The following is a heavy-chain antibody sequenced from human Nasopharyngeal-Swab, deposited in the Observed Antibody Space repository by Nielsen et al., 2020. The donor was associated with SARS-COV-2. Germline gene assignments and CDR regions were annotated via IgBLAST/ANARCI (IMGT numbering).Heavy chain of an antibody. CDR3: AKEAEEVYYYGSGSYDY. J-gene: IGHJ4*02. Sequence: GGSLRLSCAASGFTFNSYGMHWVRQAPGKGLEWVAVISYDGSNKYYADSVKGRFTISRDNSKNTLYLQMNSLRAEDTAVYYCAKEAEEVYYYGSGSYDYWGQGTLVTVSS. D-gene: IGHD3-10*01. CDR1: GFTFNSYG. V-gene: IGHV3-30*18. CDR2: ISYDGSNK.